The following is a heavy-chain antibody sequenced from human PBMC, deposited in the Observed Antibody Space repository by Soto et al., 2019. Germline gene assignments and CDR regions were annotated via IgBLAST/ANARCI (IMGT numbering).Heavy chain of an antibody. CDR1: GSSINNYY. D-gene: IGHD3-22*01. CDR3: ARVAYYYDSSGYYNFDY. CDR2: IYYIGST. Sequence: PSETLSLTCTVSGSSINNYYWSWIRQPPGKGLEWIGYIYYIGSTSYNPSLKSRVTISLDTSKNQFSLKLSSVTAADTAVYYCARVAYYYDSSGYYNFDYWGQGTRVTVSS. V-gene: IGHV4-59*01. J-gene: IGHJ4*02.